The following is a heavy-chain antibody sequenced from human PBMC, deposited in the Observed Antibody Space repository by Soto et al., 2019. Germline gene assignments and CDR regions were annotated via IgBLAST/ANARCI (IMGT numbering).Heavy chain of an antibody. D-gene: IGHD6-6*01. CDR2: IHHTGRT. Sequence: QVQLQEMGPGLLKPSQTLTITCTVSGDSVNSAYWSWIRQLPGKGLEWMGNIHHTGRTFYNPSLKSRLAISIDTSKPLFSLKMRSITAADTAVYYCARTDAYNSSFFDSWGQGAVVTVSS. CDR3: ARTDAYNSSFFDS. CDR1: GDSVNSAY. V-gene: IGHV4-30-4*01. J-gene: IGHJ4*02.